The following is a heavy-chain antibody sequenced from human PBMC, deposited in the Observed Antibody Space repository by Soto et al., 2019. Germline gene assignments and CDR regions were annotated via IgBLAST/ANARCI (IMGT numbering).Heavy chain of an antibody. J-gene: IGHJ5*02. CDR1: GGSITSSSHF. CDR3: GGQTFTIAAASYGRSNWFDP. V-gene: IGHV4-39*01. D-gene: IGHD6-25*01. CDR2: IYFTGNT. Sequence: SETLSLTCSASGGSITSSSHFWGWVRQPPGKGLEWIGTIYFTGNTYYTPSLKSRLTMSIDTSKNEFSLRLNSVTAADTAVYYFGGQTFTIAAASYGRSNWFDPWGPGTLVTVSS.